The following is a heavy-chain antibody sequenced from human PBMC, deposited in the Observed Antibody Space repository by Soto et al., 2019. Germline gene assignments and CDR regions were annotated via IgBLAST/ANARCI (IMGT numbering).Heavy chain of an antibody. CDR1: GFNFDNYG. CDR2: ITYDGSNK. V-gene: IGHV3-30*18. CDR3: AKDRVGGTFYTPLGF. J-gene: IGHJ4*02. D-gene: IGHD1-7*01. Sequence: GGSLRLSCQASGFNFDNYGMRWVRQAPGKGLEWVAVITYDGSNKYYADSVKGRFTISRDNSKNTLSLYLTTLKPEDTAVYHCAKDRVGGTFYTPLGFWGQGTLVTVSS.